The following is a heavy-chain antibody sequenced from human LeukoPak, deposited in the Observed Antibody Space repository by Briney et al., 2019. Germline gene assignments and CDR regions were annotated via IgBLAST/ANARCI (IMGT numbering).Heavy chain of an antibody. D-gene: IGHD2-21*02. Sequence: ASVRVSCKASGYTFTSYAMHWVRQAPGQRLEWMGWINAGNGNTKYSQKFQGRVTITRDTSASTAYMELSSLRSEDTAVYYCARENNCGGDCYSGACDCWGQGTLVTVSS. CDR1: GYTFTSYA. J-gene: IGHJ4*02. CDR3: ARENNCGGDCYSGACDC. V-gene: IGHV1-3*01. CDR2: INAGNGNT.